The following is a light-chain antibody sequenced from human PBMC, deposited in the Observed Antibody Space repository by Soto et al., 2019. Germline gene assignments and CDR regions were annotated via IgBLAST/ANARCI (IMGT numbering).Light chain of an antibody. CDR3: QQYTSYSAWT. V-gene: IGKV1-5*03. CDR2: KAS. CDR1: QSISSW. Sequence: DIQMTQSPSTLSASVGDRVTITCRASQSISSWLAWYQQKPGKAPNLLIYKASTLESGVPSRFSGSGSGTEFTLTISSLQPDDFAPYYCQQYTSYSAWTFGQGTKVEIK. J-gene: IGKJ1*01.